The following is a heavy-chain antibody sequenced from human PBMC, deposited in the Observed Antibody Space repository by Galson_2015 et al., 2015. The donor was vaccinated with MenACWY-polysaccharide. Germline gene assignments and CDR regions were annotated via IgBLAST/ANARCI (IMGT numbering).Heavy chain of an antibody. CDR3: TRVPTFQHAEGSGFVP. Sequence: SVKVSCKASGYTFTGNFIHWVRQAPGQGLEWMGWINPNSGATSYAQKFQGRVTMTRDTSMNTAYMELNRLRSDDTAMYYCTRVPTFQHAEGSGFVPWGQGTPVTVSS. J-gene: IGHJ5*02. CDR1: GYTFTGNF. CDR2: INPNSGAT. V-gene: IGHV1-2*02. D-gene: IGHD1-14*01.